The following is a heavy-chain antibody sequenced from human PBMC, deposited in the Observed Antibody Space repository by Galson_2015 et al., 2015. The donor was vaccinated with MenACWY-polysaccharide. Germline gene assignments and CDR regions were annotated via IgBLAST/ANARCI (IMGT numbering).Heavy chain of an antibody. J-gene: IGHJ4*02. D-gene: IGHD4-17*01. Sequence: QSGAEVKKPGESLNISCKVSGYSFINYWIVWVRQMPGKGLEWMGIIYPGDFDTRYSPSFQGQVTISADKSISTAYLQWNSLKASDTAIYYCARRYPRRIDYGDYFDFWGQGTLVTVSS. V-gene: IGHV5-51*01. CDR2: IYPGDFDT. CDR1: GYSFINYW. CDR3: ARRYPRRIDYGDYFDF.